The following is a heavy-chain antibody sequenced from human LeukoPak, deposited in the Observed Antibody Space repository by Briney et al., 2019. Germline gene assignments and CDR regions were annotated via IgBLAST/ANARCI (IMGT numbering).Heavy chain of an antibody. V-gene: IGHV1-3*01. CDR1: GYTFTSYA. D-gene: IGHD1-1*01. CDR2: INAGNGNT. Sequence: ASVKVSCKASGYTFTSYAMHWVRQAPGQRLEWMGWINAGNGNTKYSQKFQGRVTITRDTSASTAYMELSSLRSEDTAVYYCARHRTGSYPVGFDPWGQGALVTVSS. J-gene: IGHJ5*02. CDR3: ARHRTGSYPVGFDP.